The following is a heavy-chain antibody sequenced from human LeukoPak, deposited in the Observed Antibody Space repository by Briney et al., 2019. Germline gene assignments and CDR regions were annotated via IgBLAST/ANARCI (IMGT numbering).Heavy chain of an antibody. CDR2: ISAYNGNT. V-gene: IGHV1-18*01. Sequence: ASVKVSCKASGYTFTSYGISWVRPAPGQGLEWMGWISAYNGNTNYAQKLQGRVTMTTDTSTSTAYMELRSLRSDDTAVYYCAILSTYSSGWDTDYWGQGTLVTVSS. CDR1: GYTFTSYG. D-gene: IGHD6-19*01. CDR3: AILSTYSSGWDTDY. J-gene: IGHJ4*02.